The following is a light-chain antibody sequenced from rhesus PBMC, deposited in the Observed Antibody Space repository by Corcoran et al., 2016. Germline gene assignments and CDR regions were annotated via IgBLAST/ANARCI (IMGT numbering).Light chain of an antibody. V-gene: IGKV1-21*01. Sequence: DIQMTQSPSSLSASVGDRVTITCRASQGITNDLAWYQKKPGETPNLLIYEASSLQSETPSRFSGSGSGTDFTLSISSLQSEDFGTYYCQHYYSSPYSFGQGTKVEIK. CDR1: QGITND. CDR3: QHYYSSPYS. CDR2: EAS. J-gene: IGKJ2*01.